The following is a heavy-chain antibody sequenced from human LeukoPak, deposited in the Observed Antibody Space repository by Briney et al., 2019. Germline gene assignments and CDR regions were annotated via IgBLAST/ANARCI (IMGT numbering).Heavy chain of an antibody. CDR1: GYTFTSYG. D-gene: IGHD5-18*01. Sequence: GASVKVSCKASGYTFTSYGISWARQAPGQGLEWMGWISAYNGNTNYAQKLQGRVTITADESTSTAYMELSSLRSEDTAVYYCARVGRIQLWQNFDYWGQGTLVTVSS. CDR3: ARVGRIQLWQNFDY. V-gene: IGHV1-18*01. CDR2: ISAYNGNT. J-gene: IGHJ4*02.